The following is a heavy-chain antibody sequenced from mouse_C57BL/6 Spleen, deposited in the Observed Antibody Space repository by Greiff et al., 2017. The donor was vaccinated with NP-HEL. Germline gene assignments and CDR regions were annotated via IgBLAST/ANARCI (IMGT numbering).Heavy chain of an antibody. CDR1: GYTFTSYG. CDR3: ARFGYAMDY. CDR2: INPSGGNT. J-gene: IGHJ4*01. V-gene: IGHV1-81*01. Sequence: QVQLKQSGAELARPGASVKLSCKASGYTFTSYGISWVQQRPGQGLEWIGEINPSGGNTYYNENFKGTATLTADKATSTVYMELRSLTSEDSAVYYCARFGYAMDYWGQGTSVTVSS.